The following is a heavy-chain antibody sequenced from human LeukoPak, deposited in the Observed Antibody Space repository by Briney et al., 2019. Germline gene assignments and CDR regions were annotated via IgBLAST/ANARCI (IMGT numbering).Heavy chain of an antibody. J-gene: IGHJ6*03. CDR3: AKRTGPHYYYMDV. Sequence: SETLSLTCTVSGDSISTYYWTWIRQPPGKGLEWIGYIYYGGTNYNPSLKSRVTVSLDTSKNQFSLELTSVTAADTAVYYCAKRTGPHYYYMDVWGKGTTVIVSS. D-gene: IGHD1/OR15-1a*01. CDR1: GDSISTYY. CDR2: IYYGGT. V-gene: IGHV4-59*01.